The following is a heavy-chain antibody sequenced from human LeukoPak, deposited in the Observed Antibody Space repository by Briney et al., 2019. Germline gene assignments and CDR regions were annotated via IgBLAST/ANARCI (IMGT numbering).Heavy chain of an antibody. CDR1: GFTFSSYS. Sequence: GGSLRLSCAASGFTFSSYSMNWVRQAPGKGLEWVSYISSSSSTIYYADSVKGRFTISRDNAKNSLFLQMNSLRAEDTAVYYCAKGPIAVAGTNDYWGQGTLVTVSS. D-gene: IGHD6-19*01. V-gene: IGHV3-48*01. CDR2: ISSSSSTI. J-gene: IGHJ4*02. CDR3: AKGPIAVAGTNDY.